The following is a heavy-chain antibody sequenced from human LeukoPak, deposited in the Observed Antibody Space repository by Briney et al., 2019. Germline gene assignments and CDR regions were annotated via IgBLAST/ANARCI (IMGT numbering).Heavy chain of an antibody. CDR1: GFTFSSYE. CDR3: ARGREGIGIAAGAFDI. Sequence: GGSLRLSCAASGFTFSSYEMNWVRQAPGKGLEWVSYISSSGSTIYYADSVKGRFTISRDNAKNSLYLQMNSLRAEDTAVYYCARGREGIGIAAGAFDIWGQGTMVTVSS. CDR2: ISSSGSTI. V-gene: IGHV3-48*03. J-gene: IGHJ3*02. D-gene: IGHD6-13*01.